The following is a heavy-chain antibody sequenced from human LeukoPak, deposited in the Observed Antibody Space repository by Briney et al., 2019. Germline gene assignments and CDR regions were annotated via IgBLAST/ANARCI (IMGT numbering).Heavy chain of an antibody. CDR3: ARLPLVGATPYDY. CDR2: IYYSGST. Sequence: SETLSLTCTVAGVSISSYYWSWIRQPPGKGLEWIGYIYYSGSTNYNPSLKSRVTISVDTSKNQFSLKLSSVTAADTAVYYCARLPLVGATPYDYWGQGTLVTVSS. CDR1: GVSISSYY. V-gene: IGHV4-59*08. D-gene: IGHD1-26*01. J-gene: IGHJ4*02.